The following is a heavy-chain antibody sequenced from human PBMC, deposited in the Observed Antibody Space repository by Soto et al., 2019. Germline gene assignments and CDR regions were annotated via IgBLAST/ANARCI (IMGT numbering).Heavy chain of an antibody. D-gene: IGHD4-17*01. Sequence: QVQLQQWGAGLLKPSETLSLTCAVYGGSFSGYYWSWIRQPPGKGLEWIGEINHSGSTNYNPSLKSRVTISVDTSKNQFSLKLSSVTAADTAVYYCARVGYPVTPPYYYYYGMDVWGQGTTVTVSS. CDR1: GGSFSGYY. CDR2: INHSGST. J-gene: IGHJ6*02. V-gene: IGHV4-34*01. CDR3: ARVGYPVTPPYYYYYGMDV.